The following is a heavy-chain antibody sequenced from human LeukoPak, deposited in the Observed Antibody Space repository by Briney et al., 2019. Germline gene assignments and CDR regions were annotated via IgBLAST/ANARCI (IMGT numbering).Heavy chain of an antibody. CDR3: ARGARKYYFDY. Sequence: PSETLSLTCAVSGGSISNYYWSWIRQPAGNGLEWIGRIYTSGSTNYNPSLKSRVTISVDTSKNQFSLKLSSVTAADTAVYYCARGARKYYFDYWGQGTLVTVSS. V-gene: IGHV4-4*07. CDR1: GGSISNYY. J-gene: IGHJ4*02. CDR2: IYTSGST.